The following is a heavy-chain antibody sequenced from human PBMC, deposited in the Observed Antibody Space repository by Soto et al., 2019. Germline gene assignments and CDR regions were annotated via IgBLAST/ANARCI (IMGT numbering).Heavy chain of an antibody. CDR3: TTDSYTTPIIVRFDD. J-gene: IGHJ4*01. D-gene: IGHD2-15*01. Sequence: GGSLRLSCAASGFIFSNAWINWVRQAPGKGLEWVGRVKSKNDGGTTDFAALVKGRFAISRDDSKNMVYLEMNNLQTEDTAMYYCTTDSYTTPIIVRFDDWGHATLVTVS. CDR1: GFIFSNAW. CDR2: VKSKNDGGTT. V-gene: IGHV3-15*07.